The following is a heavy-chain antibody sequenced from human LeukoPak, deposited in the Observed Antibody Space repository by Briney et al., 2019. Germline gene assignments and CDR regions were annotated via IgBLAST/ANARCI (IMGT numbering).Heavy chain of an antibody. Sequence: GGSLRLSCAASGFTFDDYAMHWVWQAPGKGLEWVSGISWNSGSIGYADSVKGRFTISRDNAKNSLYLQMNSLRAEDTALYYCAKLTCSGGSCYSGWFDPWGQGTLVTVSS. CDR2: ISWNSGSI. D-gene: IGHD2-15*01. CDR1: GFTFDDYA. J-gene: IGHJ5*02. CDR3: AKLTCSGGSCYSGWFDP. V-gene: IGHV3-9*01.